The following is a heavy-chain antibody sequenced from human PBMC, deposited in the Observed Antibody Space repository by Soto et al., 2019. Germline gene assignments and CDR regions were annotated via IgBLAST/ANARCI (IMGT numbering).Heavy chain of an antibody. Sequence: QVQLQESGPRLMRPSETLSLTCSVSGASIINGGYYWAWIRQSPGEGWERVGSMLYTGNTFHKQSHRSRVTISADRSKNQFSRRLDSVTATDSAIYYCTRHSPYDGCAYWGQGSLLSVPS. D-gene: IGHD3-3*01. CDR2: MLYTGNT. V-gene: IGHV4-39*01. J-gene: IGHJ4*02. CDR1: GASIINGGYY. CDR3: TRHSPYDGCAY.